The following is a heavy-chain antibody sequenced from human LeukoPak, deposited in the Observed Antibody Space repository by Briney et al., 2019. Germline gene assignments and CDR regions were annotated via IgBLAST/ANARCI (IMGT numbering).Heavy chain of an antibody. D-gene: IGHD2-21*01. CDR1: GYTFTDYY. J-gene: IGHJ4*02. CDR2: VNPNSGDT. Sequence: ASVNVSCKASGYTFTDYYMHWVRQAPGQGPEWMGWVNPNSGDTKSAQAFQGRVTMTRDTSVNTAYMELSSLRSDDTAVYYCARGSPMTKSFPQDYWGQGTLITVSS. V-gene: IGHV1-2*02. CDR3: ARGSPMTKSFPQDY.